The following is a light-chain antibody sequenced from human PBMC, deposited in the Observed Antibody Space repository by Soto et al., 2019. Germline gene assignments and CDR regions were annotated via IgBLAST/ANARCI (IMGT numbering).Light chain of an antibody. CDR2: AAY. CDR1: QDVNNW. V-gene: IGKV1-12*01. CDR3: QQANSPIT. Sequence: DIQMTQSPSSVSASVGESVTITCRASQDVNNWLAWYQQTPGRAPKLLIYAAYNLQSGVPSRFSGSGSGTDFTLTINNLQPEDFATYYCQQANSPITFGQGTRLEIK. J-gene: IGKJ5*01.